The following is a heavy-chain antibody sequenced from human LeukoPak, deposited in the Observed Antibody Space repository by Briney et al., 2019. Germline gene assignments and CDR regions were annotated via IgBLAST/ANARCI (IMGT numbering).Heavy chain of an antibody. Sequence: ASVKVSCKASGYTFTSYYMHWVRQAPGQGLEWMGIINPSGGSTSYAQKFQGRVTMTRDTSTSTVYMELSSLRSEDTAVYYCAADAVGATSPEIFDYWGQGTLVTVSS. CDR3: AADAVGATSPEIFDY. CDR1: GYTFTSYY. D-gene: IGHD1-26*01. J-gene: IGHJ4*02. CDR2: INPSGGST. V-gene: IGHV1-46*01.